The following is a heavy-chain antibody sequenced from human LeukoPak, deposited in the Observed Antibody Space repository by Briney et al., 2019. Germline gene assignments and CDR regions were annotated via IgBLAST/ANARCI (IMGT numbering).Heavy chain of an antibody. D-gene: IGHD3-3*01. CDR2: IRYDGSNK. Sequence: GGSLRLSCAASGFTFSSYGMHWVRQAPGKGLEWVAFIRYDGSNKYYADSVKGRFTISRDNSKNTLYLQMNSLRAEDTAVYYCAKGSKGVVFTRDHYMDVWGKGTTVTISS. CDR3: AKGSKGVVFTRDHYMDV. J-gene: IGHJ6*03. V-gene: IGHV3-30*02. CDR1: GFTFSSYG.